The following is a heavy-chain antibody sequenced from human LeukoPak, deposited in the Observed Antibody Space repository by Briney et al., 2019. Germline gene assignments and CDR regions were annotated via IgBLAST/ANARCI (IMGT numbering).Heavy chain of an antibody. D-gene: IGHD3-3*01. CDR1: GFTFSSYS. J-gene: IGHJ4*02. CDR2: ISSSSSYI. V-gene: IGHV3-21*01. Sequence: GSLRLSCAASGFTFSSYSMNWVRQAPGKGLEWVSSISSSSSYIYYADSVKGRFTISRDNAKNSLYLQMNSLRAEDTAVYYCAREGNDFWSGYYNGFDYWGQGTLVTVSS. CDR3: AREGNDFWSGYYNGFDY.